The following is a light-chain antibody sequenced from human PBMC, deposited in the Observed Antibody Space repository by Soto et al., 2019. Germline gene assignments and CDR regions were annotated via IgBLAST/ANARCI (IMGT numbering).Light chain of an antibody. CDR1: SSDVGGYNF. CDR2: DVT. V-gene: IGLV2-11*01. J-gene: IGLJ1*01. Sequence: QSVLTQPRSVSGSPGQSVTISCTGTSSDVGGYNFVSWYQQYPGKAPKLIIYDVTKGPSGVPDRFSGSKSGNTASLTISGLKTDDEADYYCQSYESSSLSGFVVGSGDKGTVL. CDR3: QSYESSSLSGFV.